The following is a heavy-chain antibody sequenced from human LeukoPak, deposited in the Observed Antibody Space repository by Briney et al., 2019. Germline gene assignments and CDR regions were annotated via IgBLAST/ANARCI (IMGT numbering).Heavy chain of an antibody. Sequence: GASVKVSCKASGGTFSSYAISWVRQAPGQGLEWMGGIIPNFGTANYAQKFQGRVTITADESTSTAYMELSSLRSEDTAVYYCASGGYSYDHYYYYYMDVWGKGTTVTVSS. CDR1: GGTFSSYA. V-gene: IGHV1-69*13. CDR3: ASGGYSYDHYYYYYMDV. CDR2: IIPNFGTA. J-gene: IGHJ6*03. D-gene: IGHD5-18*01.